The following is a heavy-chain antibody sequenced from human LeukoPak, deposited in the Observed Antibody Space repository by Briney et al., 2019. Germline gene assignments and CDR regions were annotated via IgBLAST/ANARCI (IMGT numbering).Heavy chain of an antibody. D-gene: IGHD6-13*01. Sequence: PGGSLRLSCAASGFTLSSYWMSWVRQAPGKGLEGVANIKYDGSEIDYVDSVKGRFTISRDNAKNSLYLQMNSLRAEDTAVYYCARDIAAPGLFFDYWGQGTLVTVSS. V-gene: IGHV3-7*01. CDR3: ARDIAAPGLFFDY. CDR1: GFTLSSYW. CDR2: IKYDGSEI. J-gene: IGHJ4*02.